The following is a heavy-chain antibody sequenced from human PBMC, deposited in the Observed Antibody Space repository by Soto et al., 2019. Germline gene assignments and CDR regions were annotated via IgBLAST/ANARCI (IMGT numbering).Heavy chain of an antibody. CDR1: GYTFTTYG. J-gene: IGHJ6*02. Sequence: QVQLVQSGAEVKKPGASVTVSCKASGYTFTTYGVSWVRQAPGQGLEWLGWINGYNGNAKYAENLQGRVTMTTDTSTSTAYMELRSLRSDDTAVYYCARMGDVPYYYYGMDVWVQGTTVTVSS. V-gene: IGHV1-18*01. CDR2: INGYNGNA. CDR3: ARMGDVPYYYYGMDV. D-gene: IGHD3-16*01.